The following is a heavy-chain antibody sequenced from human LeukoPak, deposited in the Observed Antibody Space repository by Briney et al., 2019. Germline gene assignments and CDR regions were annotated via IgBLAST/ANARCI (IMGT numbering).Heavy chain of an antibody. CDR2: IYSGGST. J-gene: IGHJ4*02. CDR3: AREHSGSYFDY. CDR1: GFTVSSNY. Sequence: PGGSLRLSCAASGFTVSSNYMSWVRQAPGKGLEWVSVIYSGGSTYYADSVKGRFTISRDNSKNTLYLQMNSLRAEDTAVYYCAREHSGSYFDYWGQGTLVTASS. V-gene: IGHV3-53*01. D-gene: IGHD1-26*01.